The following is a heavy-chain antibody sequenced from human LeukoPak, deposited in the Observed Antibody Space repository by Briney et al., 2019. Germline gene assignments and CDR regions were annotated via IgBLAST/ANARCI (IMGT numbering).Heavy chain of an antibody. CDR1: GFTFSSYA. CDR2: IYSGDST. Sequence: PGGSLRLSCAASGFTFSSYAMSWVRQAPGKGLEWVSIIYSGDSTYYADSVKGRFTISRDNSKNTLYLQMNSLRAEDTAVYYCARAKGTSCCQFDYWGQGTLVTVSS. J-gene: IGHJ4*02. CDR3: ARAKGTSCCQFDY. V-gene: IGHV3-53*01. D-gene: IGHD2-2*01.